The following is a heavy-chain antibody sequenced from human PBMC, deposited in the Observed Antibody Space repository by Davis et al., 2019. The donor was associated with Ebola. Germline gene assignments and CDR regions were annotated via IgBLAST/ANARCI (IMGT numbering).Heavy chain of an antibody. CDR2: IKQDGSEK. V-gene: IGHV3-7*03. J-gene: IGHJ4*02. D-gene: IGHD2-21*01. CDR3: AKGSGAYCGGDCYSFDY. CDR1: GFTFSSHW. Sequence: GESLKTPCAASGFTFSSHWMSWVRQAPGKGLEWVANIKQDGSEKYYVDSVKGRFTISRDNAKNSLYLQMNSLRTEDTALYYCAKGSGAYCGGDCYSFDYWGQGTLVTVSS.